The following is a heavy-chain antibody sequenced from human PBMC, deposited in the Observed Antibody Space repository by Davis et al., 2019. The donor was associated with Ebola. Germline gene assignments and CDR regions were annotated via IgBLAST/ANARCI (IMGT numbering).Heavy chain of an antibody. CDR1: GGSFSNYS. CDR2: INHSGST. Sequence: MPSETLSLTCAVYGGSFSNYSYSWIRQPPGNGLEWIGEINHSGSTNYNPSLKSRVTISVDTSKNQFSLRLSSVTAADTAVYYCASGRRLVQDYWGQGTLVTVSS. J-gene: IGHJ4*02. CDR3: ASGRRLVQDY. V-gene: IGHV4-34*01. D-gene: IGHD6-13*01.